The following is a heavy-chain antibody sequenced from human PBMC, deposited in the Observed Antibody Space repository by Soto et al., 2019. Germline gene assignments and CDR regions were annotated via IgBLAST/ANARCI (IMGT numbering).Heavy chain of an antibody. CDR1: GFTFSRYW. CDR2: INSDGSST. D-gene: IGHD3-22*01. V-gene: IGHV3-74*01. J-gene: IGHJ4*02. Sequence: EVQLVESGGGLVQPGGSLRLSCAASGFTFSRYWMHWVRQAPGKGLVWVSRINSDGSSTSYADSVKGRFTISRDNAKNTLYLQMNSLRAEDTAVYYCARDSGGYYEPLFDCWGQGTLVTVSS. CDR3: ARDSGGYYEPLFDC.